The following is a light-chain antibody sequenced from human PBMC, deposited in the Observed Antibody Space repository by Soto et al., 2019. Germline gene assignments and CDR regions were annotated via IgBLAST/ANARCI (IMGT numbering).Light chain of an antibody. CDR2: GAS. CDR3: QQYGSSPLT. J-gene: IGKJ4*01. CDR1: QSVSSSY. Sequence: EIVLTQSPGTLSLSPGERATLSCRASQSVSSSYLAWYQQKPGQAPRLLIHGASIRATGIPDRFSGSGSGTDFTLTISRLEPEDFAVYYCQQYGSSPLTFGGGTKVEIK. V-gene: IGKV3-20*01.